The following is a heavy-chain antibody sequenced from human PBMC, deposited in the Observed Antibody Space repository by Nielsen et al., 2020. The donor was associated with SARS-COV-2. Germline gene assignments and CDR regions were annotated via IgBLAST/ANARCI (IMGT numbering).Heavy chain of an antibody. V-gene: IGHV3-30-3*01. CDR1: GFTFSSYA. CDR2: ISYGGSNK. D-gene: IGHD2-2*01. CDR3: AREWDLVVVPAAMCWFDP. Sequence: GGSLRLSCAASGFTFSSYAMHWVRQAPGKGLEWVAVISYGGSNKYYADSVKGRFTISRDNSKNTLYLQMNSLRAEDTAVYYCAREWDLVVVPAAMCWFDPWGQGTLVTVSS. J-gene: IGHJ5*02.